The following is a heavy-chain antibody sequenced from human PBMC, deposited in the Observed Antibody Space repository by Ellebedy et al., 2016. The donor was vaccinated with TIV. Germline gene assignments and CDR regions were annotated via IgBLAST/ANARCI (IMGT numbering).Heavy chain of an antibody. D-gene: IGHD3-10*01. Sequence: MPSETLSLTCTVSGGSISSSPYYWGWIRQPPGKGLEWIGNIFYSGRTYYNPSLKTRVTISIDSSKNQFSLKLNSVTAADTAVYYCARGGTSGTHHCDYWGQGTLVTVSS. CDR2: IFYSGRT. V-gene: IGHV4-39*07. CDR1: GGSISSSPYY. CDR3: ARGGTSGTHHCDY. J-gene: IGHJ4*02.